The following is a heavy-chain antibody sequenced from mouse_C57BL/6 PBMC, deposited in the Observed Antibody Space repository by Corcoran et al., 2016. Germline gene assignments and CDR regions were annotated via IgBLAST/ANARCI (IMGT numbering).Heavy chain of an antibody. CDR3: AAGYLFVPGSSYEDALAY. D-gene: IGHD1-1*01. J-gene: IGHJ4*01. V-gene: IGHV1-26*01. CDR2: INPKNGGT. CDR1: GYTFTDYY. Sequence: EVQLQQSGPELVKPGASVKISCKASGYTFTDYYMNWVKQRHGKGLEWIGDINPKNGGTSYNQKFKGKATLTVDKSSSTAYMELSSLTSEDSAVYLCAAGYLFVPGSSYEDALAYWGQGTLVTVSS.